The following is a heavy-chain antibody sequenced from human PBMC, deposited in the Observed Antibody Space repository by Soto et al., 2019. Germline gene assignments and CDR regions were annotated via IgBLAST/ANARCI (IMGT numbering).Heavy chain of an antibody. CDR3: ARDLGIAAAVSFDY. D-gene: IGHD6-13*01. V-gene: IGHV1-69*13. J-gene: IGHJ4*02. CDR2: IIPIFGTA. CDR1: GGTFSSYA. Sequence: ASVKVSCKASGGTFSSYAISWVRQAPGQGLEWMGGIIPIFGTANYAQKFQGRVTITADESTSTAYMELSSLRSEDTAVYYCARDLGIAAAVSFDYWGQGTLVTVSS.